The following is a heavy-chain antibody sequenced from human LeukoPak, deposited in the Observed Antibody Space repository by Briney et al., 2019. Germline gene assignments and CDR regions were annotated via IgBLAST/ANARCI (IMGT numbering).Heavy chain of an antibody. Sequence: PSQTLSLTCAVSGGSISSGGYSWSWIRQPPGKGLEWIGYIYHSGSTYYNPSLKSRVTISVDRTKNQFSLKLSSVTAADTAVYYCARSQNYYGSRDYWSQGTLVTVSS. CDR3: ARSQNYYGSRDY. CDR1: GGSISSGGYS. D-gene: IGHD3-10*01. CDR2: IYHSGST. V-gene: IGHV4-30-2*01. J-gene: IGHJ4*02.